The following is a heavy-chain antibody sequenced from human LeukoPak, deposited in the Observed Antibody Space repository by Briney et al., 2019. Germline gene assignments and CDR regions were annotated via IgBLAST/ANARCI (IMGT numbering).Heavy chain of an antibody. V-gene: IGHV4-34*01. D-gene: IGHD6-6*01. Sequence: SETLSLTCAVYGGSFSGYYWSWIRQPPGKGLEWIGEINHSGSTNYNPSLKSRVTISVDTSKNQFSLKLSSVTAADTAVYYCARVIKLIAARFDPWGQGTLVTVSS. CDR1: GGSFSGYY. CDR2: INHSGST. J-gene: IGHJ5*02. CDR3: ARVIKLIAARFDP.